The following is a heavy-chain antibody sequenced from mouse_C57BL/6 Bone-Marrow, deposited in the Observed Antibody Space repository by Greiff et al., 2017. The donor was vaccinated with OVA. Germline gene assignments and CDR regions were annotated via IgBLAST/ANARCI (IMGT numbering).Heavy chain of an antibody. CDR1: GFTFSSYA. CDR3: ARDRSSYPYWYFDV. Sequence: EVKLMESGGGLVKPGGSLKLSCAASGFTFSSYAMSWVRQTPEKRLEWVATISDGGSYTYYPDNVKGRFTISRDNAKNNLYLQMSHLKSEDTAMYYCARDRSSYPYWYFDVWGTGTTVTVSS. V-gene: IGHV5-4*01. J-gene: IGHJ1*03. CDR2: ISDGGSYT. D-gene: IGHD1-1*01.